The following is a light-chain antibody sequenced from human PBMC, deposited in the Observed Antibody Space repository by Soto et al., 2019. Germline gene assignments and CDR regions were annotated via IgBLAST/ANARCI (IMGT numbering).Light chain of an antibody. Sequence: IVMTQSPATLSVSPGERATLSCRASQSVSSKLAWYQQKPGQVPRLLIYGASTRDTGIPARFSGSGSGTEFTLTISSLQSEDFAVYYCQQYNNWPFTLGPGTKVDIK. J-gene: IGKJ3*01. CDR2: GAS. CDR3: QQYNNWPFT. CDR1: QSVSSK. V-gene: IGKV3D-15*01.